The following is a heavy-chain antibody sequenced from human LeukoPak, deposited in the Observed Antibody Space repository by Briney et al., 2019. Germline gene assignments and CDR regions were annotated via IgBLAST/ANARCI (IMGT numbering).Heavy chain of an antibody. CDR2: IKQDASEQ. CDR1: GFTFHTYW. CDR3: ARVRFSGSPYYFDS. D-gene: IGHD6-25*01. J-gene: IGHJ4*02. V-gene: IGHV3-7*03. Sequence: GGSLRLSCAASGFTFHTYWMSWVRQAPGKGLEYVANIKQDASEQYFADSVGGRFTISRDNVRNSLYLRMNSLRVEDTAVYYCARVRFSGSPYYFDSWGQGTLVTVSS.